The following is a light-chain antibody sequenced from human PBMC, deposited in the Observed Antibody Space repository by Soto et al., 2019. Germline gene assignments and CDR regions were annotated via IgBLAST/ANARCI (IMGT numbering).Light chain of an antibody. V-gene: IGKV3-20*01. J-gene: IGKJ3*01. Sequence: EIVLTQSPGTLSLSPGERATLSCRASQSVNSDYLAWYQQRPGQAPSLLIYGTFNRPTGIPARYSGTRSGTDFSLAISGQEPADFAENYWHHHGGAPSCTFGPGTKVDIK. CDR2: GTF. CDR3: HHHGGAPSCT. CDR1: QSVNSDY.